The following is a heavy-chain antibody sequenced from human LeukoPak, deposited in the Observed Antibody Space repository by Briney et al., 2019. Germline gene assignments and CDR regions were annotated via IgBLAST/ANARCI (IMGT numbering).Heavy chain of an antibody. J-gene: IGHJ6*02. CDR1: GFTFSSYW. CDR2: IKQEGGEK. D-gene: IGHD3-10*01. CDR3: ARDSGLGSGSLSFYYYYYGMDV. V-gene: IGHV3-7*03. Sequence: PGGSLRLSCAASGFTFSSYWMSWVGQAQGKGREGVAKIKQEGGEKYYVDSVKGRFTISRDNAKNSLYLQMNSLRAEDTAVYYCARDSGLGSGSLSFYYYYYGMDVWGQGTTVTVSS.